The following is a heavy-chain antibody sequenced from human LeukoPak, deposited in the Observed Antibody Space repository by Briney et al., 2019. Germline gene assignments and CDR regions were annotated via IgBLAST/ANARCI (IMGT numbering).Heavy chain of an antibody. Sequence: GGSLRLSCAASGFTFSDSYMSWIRQAPGKGLGWVSYISTGGSTIYYADSVKGRFTISRDNAKNSLYLQMNSLRAEDTAVYYCARGNLFPAYWGQGTLVTVSS. CDR3: ARGNLFPAY. V-gene: IGHV3-11*01. J-gene: IGHJ4*02. CDR2: ISTGGSTI. CDR1: GFTFSDSY.